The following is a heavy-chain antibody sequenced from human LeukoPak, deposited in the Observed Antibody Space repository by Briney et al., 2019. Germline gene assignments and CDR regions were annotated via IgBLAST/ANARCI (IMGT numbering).Heavy chain of an antibody. CDR3: ARHLGYCSSTSCYSLSWFDP. CDR2: IYTSGST. D-gene: IGHD2-2*01. J-gene: IGHJ5*02. V-gene: IGHV4-4*09. Sequence: PSETLSLTCTVSGGSISSYYWSWIRQPPGKGLEWIGYIYTSGSTNYNPSLKSRVTISVDTSKNQFSLKLSSVTAADKAVYYCARHLGYCSSTSCYSLSWFDPWGQGTLVTVSS. CDR1: GGSISSYY.